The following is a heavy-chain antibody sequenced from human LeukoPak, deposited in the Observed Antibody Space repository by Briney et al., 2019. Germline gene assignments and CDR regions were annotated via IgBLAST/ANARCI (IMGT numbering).Heavy chain of an antibody. D-gene: IGHD6-19*01. CDR3: ARDRGSGWALDY. Sequence: GGSLKLSCAASGFTVSSHYMNWVRQAPGKGLEWVSVIYSGGSTYYAGSVQGRFTISRDKSKNTLYLQMNGLRAEDTAVYDCARDRGSGWALDYWGQGTLVTVSS. J-gene: IGHJ4*02. CDR1: GFTVSSHY. CDR2: IYSGGST. V-gene: IGHV3-53*01.